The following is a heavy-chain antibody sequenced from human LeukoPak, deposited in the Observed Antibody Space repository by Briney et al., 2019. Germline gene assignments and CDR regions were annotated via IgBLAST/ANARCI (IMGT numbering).Heavy chain of an antibody. Sequence: GGSLRLSCAASGFTISDYWMTWVRQAPGKGLECVANIKGDGSEKNYVDSVKGRFAISRDNAKNSLYLQMNSLRAEDTALYYCVRQAGVSWGQGTLVTVSS. J-gene: IGHJ5*02. CDR3: VRQAGVS. D-gene: IGHD6-19*01. V-gene: IGHV3-7*01. CDR2: IKGDGSEK. CDR1: GFTISDYW.